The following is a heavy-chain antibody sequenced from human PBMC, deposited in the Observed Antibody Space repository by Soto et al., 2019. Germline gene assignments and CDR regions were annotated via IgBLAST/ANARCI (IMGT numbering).Heavy chain of an antibody. V-gene: IGHV1-3*01. Sequence: ASVKVSCKASGYTFTSYGISWVRQAPGQRLEWMGWINAGNGNTKYSQKFQGRITITRDTSASTAYMELSSLRSEDTAVYYCARDSGSPWGPGTLVTVSS. J-gene: IGHJ5*02. CDR3: ARDSGSP. CDR2: INAGNGNT. D-gene: IGHD3-10*01. CDR1: GYTFTSYG.